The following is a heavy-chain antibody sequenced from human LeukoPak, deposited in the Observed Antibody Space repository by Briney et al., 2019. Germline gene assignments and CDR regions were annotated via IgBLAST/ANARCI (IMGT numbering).Heavy chain of an antibody. D-gene: IGHD5-18*01. Sequence: SETLSLTCAVSGGSISSGGYSWSWIRRPPGKGLEWIGYIYHSGSTYYNPSLKSRVTISVDRSKNQFSLKLSSVTAADTAVYYCARGDFYSYPYWGQGTLVTVSS. CDR1: GGSISSGGYS. V-gene: IGHV4-30-2*01. CDR3: ARGDFYSYPY. J-gene: IGHJ4*02. CDR2: IYHSGST.